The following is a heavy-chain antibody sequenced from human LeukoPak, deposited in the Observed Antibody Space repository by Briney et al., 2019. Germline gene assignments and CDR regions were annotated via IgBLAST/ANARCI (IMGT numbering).Heavy chain of an antibody. V-gene: IGHV3-30*18. CDR1: GFTFSSYG. Sequence: PGGSLRLSCAASGFTFSSYGMHWVRQAPGKGLEWVAVISYDGSNKYYADSVKGRFTISRDNSKNTLYLQMNSLRAEDTAVYYCAKDYCSSTSCPYFDYWGQGTLVTVSS. CDR2: ISYDGSNK. D-gene: IGHD2-2*01. CDR3: AKDYCSSTSCPYFDY. J-gene: IGHJ4*02.